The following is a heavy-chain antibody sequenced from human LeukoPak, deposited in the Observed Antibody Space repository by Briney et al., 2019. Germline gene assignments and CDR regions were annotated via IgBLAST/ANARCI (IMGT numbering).Heavy chain of an antibody. J-gene: IGHJ4*02. Sequence: SQTLSLTCTVSGGSISSYYWSWIRQPPGKGLEWIGYIYYSGSTNYNPSLKSRVTISVDTSKNQFSLKLSSVTAADTAVYYCAREVRGGVVYWGRGTLVTVSS. CDR2: IYYSGST. CDR1: GGSISSYY. CDR3: AREVRGGVVY. V-gene: IGHV4-59*01. D-gene: IGHD3-16*01.